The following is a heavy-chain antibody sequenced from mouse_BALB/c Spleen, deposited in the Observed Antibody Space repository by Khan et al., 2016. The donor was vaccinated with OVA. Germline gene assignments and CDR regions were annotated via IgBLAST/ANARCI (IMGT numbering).Heavy chain of an antibody. D-gene: IGHD2-14*01. CDR3: ARTYDGTMDY. J-gene: IGHJ4*01. V-gene: IGHV14-3*02. Sequence: VQLQQSGAELVKPGASVKLSCTASGFNIKDTYMHWVKQRPEEGLEWIGKIDPANGNTKYDPKFQGKATLTADTSSNTAYLQLSSLTSEDTAVYYCARTYDGTMDYWGQGTSVTVSS. CDR1: GFNIKDTY. CDR2: IDPANGNT.